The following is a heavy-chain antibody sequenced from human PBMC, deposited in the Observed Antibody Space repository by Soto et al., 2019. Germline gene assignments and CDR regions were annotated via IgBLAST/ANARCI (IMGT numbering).Heavy chain of an antibody. J-gene: IGHJ5*02. D-gene: IGHD3-10*01. CDR2: ISGSGGTT. CDR3: ARRMLRGVSPYDP. V-gene: IGHV3-23*01. CDR1: GFTFSNAW. Sequence: GGSMKLSCAASGFTFSNAWMNWARQTPGKGLEWVSGISGSGGTTYYADSVTGRFTISRDNSKNTLFLQMSSLRAEDTALYYCARRMLRGVSPYDPWGQGTLVTVSS.